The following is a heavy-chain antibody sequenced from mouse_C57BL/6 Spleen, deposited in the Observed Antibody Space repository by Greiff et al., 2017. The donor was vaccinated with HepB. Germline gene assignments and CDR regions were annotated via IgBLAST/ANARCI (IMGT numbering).Heavy chain of an antibody. CDR2: IDPSDSET. Sequence: QVQLQQPGAELVRPGSSVKLSCKASGYTFTSYWMHWVKQRPIQGLEWIGNIDPSDSETHYNQKFKDKATLTVDKSSSTAYMQLSSLTSEDSAVYYCARSGSSYPYWYFDVWGTGTTVTVSS. J-gene: IGHJ1*03. CDR3: ARSGSSYPYWYFDV. CDR1: GYTFTSYW. D-gene: IGHD1-1*01. V-gene: IGHV1-52*01.